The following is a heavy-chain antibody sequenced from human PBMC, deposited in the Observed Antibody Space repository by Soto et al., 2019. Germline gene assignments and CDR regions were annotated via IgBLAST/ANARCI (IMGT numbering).Heavy chain of an antibody. V-gene: IGHV3-53*02. Sequence: EVQLVETGGGLIQPGGSLRLSCALSGFTVRTNYISWIRQAPGKGLEWVSLLYSDGSTTYADSVKGRFTFSGDISENTVYLQMNSLRADDTAVYYCARTLTTLYFDYWGQRTLVTVSS. J-gene: IGHJ4*02. CDR3: ARTLTTLYFDY. CDR2: LYSDGST. D-gene: IGHD4-4*01. CDR1: GFTVRTNY.